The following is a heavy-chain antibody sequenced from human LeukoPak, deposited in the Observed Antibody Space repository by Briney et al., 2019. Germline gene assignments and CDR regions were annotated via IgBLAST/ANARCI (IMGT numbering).Heavy chain of an antibody. CDR1: GDSVSSNSAA. V-gene: IGHV6-1*01. Sequence: SQTLSLTCAISGDSVSSNSAAWNWIRQSPSRGLEWLGRTYYRSKWYNDYAVSVKSRITINPDPSKNQFSLQLNSVTPEDTAVYYCARDLRLYYDFWSGFDYWGQGTLVTVSS. CDR2: TYYRSKWYN. D-gene: IGHD3-3*01. J-gene: IGHJ4*02. CDR3: ARDLRLYYDFWSGFDY.